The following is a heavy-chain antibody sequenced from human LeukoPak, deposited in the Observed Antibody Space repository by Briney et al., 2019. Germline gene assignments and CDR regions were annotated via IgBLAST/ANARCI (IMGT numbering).Heavy chain of an antibody. D-gene: IGHD6-13*01. CDR1: GYTFTDYS. V-gene: IGHV1-2*02. J-gene: IGHJ3*02. CDR3: ARTKSSSWHDAFDI. Sequence: GASVKVSCKASGYTFTDYSIHWVRQAPGQGLEWMGWINPNSDVTNYAQKFQGRVTMTRDTSISTAYMELTGLRSDDTAVYYCARTKSSSWHDAFDIWGQGTMVTVSS. CDR2: INPNSDVT.